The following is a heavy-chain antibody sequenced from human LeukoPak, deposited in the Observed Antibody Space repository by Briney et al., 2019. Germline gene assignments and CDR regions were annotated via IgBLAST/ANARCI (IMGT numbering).Heavy chain of an antibody. V-gene: IGHV3-20*04. D-gene: IGHD5-18*01. CDR3: ARDPANSYGYDGYYYYYMDV. J-gene: IGHJ6*03. CDR2: INWNGGST. CDR1: GFTFDDYG. Sequence: GGSLRLSCAASGFTFDDYGMSWVRQAPGKGLEWVSGINWNGGSTGYADSVKGRFTISRDNAKNSLYLQMNSLRAEDTALYYCARDPANSYGYDGYYYYYMDVWGKGTTVTVSS.